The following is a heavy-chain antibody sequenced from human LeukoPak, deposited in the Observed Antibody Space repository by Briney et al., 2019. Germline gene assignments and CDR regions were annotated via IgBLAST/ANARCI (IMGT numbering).Heavy chain of an antibody. Sequence: SETLSLTCTVSGGSISSCSYYWGWIRQPPGKGLEWIGSIYYSGSTYYNPSLKSRVTISVDTSKNQFSLQLSSVTAADTAVYYCAGSLTYGSNQPVDLWGRGTLVTVSS. CDR2: IYYSGST. J-gene: IGHJ2*01. CDR1: GGSISSCSYY. D-gene: IGHD4-23*01. CDR3: AGSLTYGSNQPVDL. V-gene: IGHV4-39*07.